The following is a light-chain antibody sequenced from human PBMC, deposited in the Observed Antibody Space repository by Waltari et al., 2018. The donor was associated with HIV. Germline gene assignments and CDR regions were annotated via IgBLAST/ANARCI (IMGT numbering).Light chain of an antibody. CDR3: NSYSSDDTVV. CDR2: GVT. J-gene: IGLJ2*01. CDR1: TRNSGSFNL. Sequence: QSALTQPAPVPGSPGQPLTITRTGTTRNSGSFNLSSWCQQYPGKAPHLSIYGVTARPPGVSNRVSGSKSGNTASLTSSGLQTDDEAEYYCNSYSSDDTVVVGGGTKLTVL. V-gene: IGLV2-14*01.